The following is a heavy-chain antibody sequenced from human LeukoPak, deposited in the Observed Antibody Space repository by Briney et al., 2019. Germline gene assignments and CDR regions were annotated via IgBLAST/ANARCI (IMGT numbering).Heavy chain of an antibody. CDR1: GYTFTSYY. Sequence: ASVKVSCKASGYTFTSYYMHWVRQAPGQGLEWMGIINPSGGSTSYAQRFQGRVTMTRDMSTSTVYMELSSLRSEDTAVYYCAGGGYSYGFFSLWGQGTMVTVSS. D-gene: IGHD5-18*01. CDR2: INPSGGST. J-gene: IGHJ3*01. CDR3: AGGGYSYGFFSL. V-gene: IGHV1-46*01.